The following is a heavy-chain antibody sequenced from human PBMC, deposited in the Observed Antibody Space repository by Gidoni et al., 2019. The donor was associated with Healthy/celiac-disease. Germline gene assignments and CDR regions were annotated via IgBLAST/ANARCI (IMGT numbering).Heavy chain of an antibody. CDR3: ARGPEQLLWFREVYYYYGMDV. J-gene: IGHJ6*02. Sequence: QVKLHQFGAGLLKPPATLPLTCAVSGGSFSGYYWSWIRQPSGKGLEWIGENNHSGSTNYNPSLKSRITISVDTSTNQFSLKLSSVTAADTAVYYCARGPEQLLWFREVYYYYGMDVWGQGTTVTVSS. V-gene: IGHV4-34*01. CDR2: NNHSGST. D-gene: IGHD3-10*01. CDR1: GGSFSGYY.